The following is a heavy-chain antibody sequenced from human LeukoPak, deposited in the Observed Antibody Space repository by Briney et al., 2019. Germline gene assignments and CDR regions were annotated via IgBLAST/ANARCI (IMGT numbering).Heavy chain of an antibody. CDR3: ARSYDSRAYFYYGVDV. Sequence: TSSESLSLTCTVSGGSISSYYWSWIRQPPGKGLEWIGYIYYSGSTDYGPSLKSRVTISVDTSKNQFSLKLSSVTTADTAVYFCARSYDSRAYFYYGVDVWGQGTTVTVSS. V-gene: IGHV4-59*01. CDR2: IYYSGST. J-gene: IGHJ6*02. D-gene: IGHD3-22*01. CDR1: GGSISSYY.